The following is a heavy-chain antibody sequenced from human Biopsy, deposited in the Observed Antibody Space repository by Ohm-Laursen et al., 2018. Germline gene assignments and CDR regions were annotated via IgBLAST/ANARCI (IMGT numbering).Heavy chain of an antibody. CDR2: TYYSVMT. Sequence: SQTLSLICTVSGDSVTKYYWSWIRQPPGKGLEWIGHTYYSVMTNYNPSLQSRVSISVDTSRNQVSLTLSSVTAADTAVYYCARDSGILNYGNFKYYHYYGMDVWGQGTKVTVSS. CDR3: ARDSGILNYGNFKYYHYYGMDV. J-gene: IGHJ6*02. V-gene: IGHV4-59*02. CDR1: GDSVTKYY. D-gene: IGHD4-11*01.